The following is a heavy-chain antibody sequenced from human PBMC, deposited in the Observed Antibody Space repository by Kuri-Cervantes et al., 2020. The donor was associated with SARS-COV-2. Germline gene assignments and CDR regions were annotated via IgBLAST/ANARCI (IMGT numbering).Heavy chain of an antibody. J-gene: IGHJ3*02. Sequence: SETLSLTCTVSGGSISSSSYYWGWIRQPPGKGLEWIGSIYYSGSTYYNPSLKSRVTISVDTSKNQFSLKLSSVTAADTAVYYCARDFGYCSGGSCSEDAFDIWGQGTMVTVSS. V-gene: IGHV4-39*07. D-gene: IGHD2-15*01. CDR1: GGSISSSSYY. CDR2: IYYSGST. CDR3: ARDFGYCSGGSCSEDAFDI.